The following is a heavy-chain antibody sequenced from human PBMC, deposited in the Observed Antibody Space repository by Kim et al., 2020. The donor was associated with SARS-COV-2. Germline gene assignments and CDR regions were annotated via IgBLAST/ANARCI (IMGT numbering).Heavy chain of an antibody. Sequence: GGSLRLSCAASGFTFSSYAMSWVRQAPGKGLEWVSAISGSGGNTYYADSVKGRFTISRDNSKNTLYLQMNSLRAEDTAVYYCAKDYLVVVTLFDYWGQGTLVTVSS. D-gene: IGHD3-22*01. CDR1: GFTFSSYA. J-gene: IGHJ4*02. CDR2: ISGSGGNT. CDR3: AKDYLVVVTLFDY. V-gene: IGHV3-23*01.